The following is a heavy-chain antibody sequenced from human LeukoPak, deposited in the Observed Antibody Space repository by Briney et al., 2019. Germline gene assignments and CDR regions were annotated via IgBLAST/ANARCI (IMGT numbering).Heavy chain of an antibody. CDR2: IIPILGIA. CDR3: ARELLWFGELLYFDY. J-gene: IGHJ4*02. Sequence: ASVKVSCKASGGTFISYAISWVRQAPGQGLEWMGRIIPILGIANYAQKFQGRVTITADKSTSTAYMELSSLRSEDTAVYYCARELLWFGELLYFDYWGQGTLVTVSS. V-gene: IGHV1-69*04. D-gene: IGHD3-10*01. CDR1: GGTFISYA.